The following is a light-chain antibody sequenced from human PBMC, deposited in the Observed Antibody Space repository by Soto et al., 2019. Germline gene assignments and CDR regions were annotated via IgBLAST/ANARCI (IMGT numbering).Light chain of an antibody. CDR3: QQYNKGPPT. CDR2: GAS. Sequence: EVVMTQSPATLSVSTGERATLSCRASHSVSTNLAWYQQKPGQAPRLLIYGASTRATGFPARFSGSGSGTEFTLSISSLQSEDFGAFYCQQYNKGPPTFGQGTKV. V-gene: IGKV3-15*01. J-gene: IGKJ1*01. CDR1: HSVSTN.